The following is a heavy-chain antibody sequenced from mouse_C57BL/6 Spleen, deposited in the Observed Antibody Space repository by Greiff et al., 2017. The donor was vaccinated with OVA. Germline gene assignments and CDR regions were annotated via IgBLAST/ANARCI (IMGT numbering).Heavy chain of an antibody. D-gene: IGHD2-4*01. CDR3: ARSSYDYAYYFDY. CDR1: GYTFTSYD. Sequence: QVQLKQSGPELVKPGASVKLSCKASGYTFTSYDINWVKQRPGQGLEWIGWIYPRDGSTKYNEKFKGKATLTVDTSSSTAYMELHSLTSEDSAVYFCARSSYDYAYYFDYWSQGTTLTVSS. V-gene: IGHV1-85*01. J-gene: IGHJ2*01. CDR2: IYPRDGST.